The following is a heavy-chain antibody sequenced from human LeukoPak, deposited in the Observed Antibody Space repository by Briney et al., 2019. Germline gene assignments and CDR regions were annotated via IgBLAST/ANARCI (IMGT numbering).Heavy chain of an antibody. Sequence: GGSLRLSCAASGFTFSSYGMHWVRQAPGKGLEWVAVIWYDGSNKYYADSVKGRFTISRDNSKNTLYLQMNSLRAEDTAVYYCARVSLYSSGWYVCDYWGQGTLVTVSS. CDR3: ARVSLYSSGWYVCDY. V-gene: IGHV3-33*01. CDR2: IWYDGSNK. J-gene: IGHJ4*02. CDR1: GFTFSSYG. D-gene: IGHD6-19*01.